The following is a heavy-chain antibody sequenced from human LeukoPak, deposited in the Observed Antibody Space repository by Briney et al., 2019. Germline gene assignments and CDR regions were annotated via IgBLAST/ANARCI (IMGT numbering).Heavy chain of an antibody. D-gene: IGHD4-17*01. CDR3: ARVAINDYGDYFDY. V-gene: IGHV3-48*03. J-gene: IGHJ4*02. CDR2: ISSSDSTT. CDR1: GFTFSRYW. Sequence: TGGSLRLSCAASGFTFSRYWMTWVRQAPGKGLEWVSYISSSDSTTYYADSVKGRFTISRDNAKNSLYLQMNSLRAEDTAVYYCARVAINDYGDYFDYWGQGTLVTVSS.